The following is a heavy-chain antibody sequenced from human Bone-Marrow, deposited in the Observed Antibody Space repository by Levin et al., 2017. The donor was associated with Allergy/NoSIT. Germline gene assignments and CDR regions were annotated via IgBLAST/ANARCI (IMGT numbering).Heavy chain of an antibody. D-gene: IGHD3-22*01. CDR3: AKGGIVSAFNS. J-gene: IGHJ5*02. V-gene: IGHV3-23*01. CDR2: ISGSGGST. CDR1: GFSFSTYV. Sequence: QAGGSLRLSCAASGFSFSTYVMSWVRQAPGKGLECVSVISGSGGSTSYADSVKGRFTISRDNSKNTLYLQMNSLRGEDMAVYYCAKGGIVSAFNSWGQGTLVTVAS.